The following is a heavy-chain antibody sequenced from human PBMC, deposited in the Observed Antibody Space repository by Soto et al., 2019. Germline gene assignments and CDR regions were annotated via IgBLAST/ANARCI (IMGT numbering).Heavy chain of an antibody. J-gene: IGHJ6*03. CDR1: GGSISSYY. Sequence: QVQLQESGPGLVKPSETLSLTCTVSGGSISSYYWSWIRQPPGKGLEWIGYIYYSGSTNYNPSLKSRVNISVDTSMNQFSLKLTTVTAADTAVYYCARQGSSVGYYYHYYMDVWGKGTTVTVSS. CDR2: IYYSGST. D-gene: IGHD6-6*01. V-gene: IGHV4-59*08. CDR3: ARQGSSVGYYYHYYMDV.